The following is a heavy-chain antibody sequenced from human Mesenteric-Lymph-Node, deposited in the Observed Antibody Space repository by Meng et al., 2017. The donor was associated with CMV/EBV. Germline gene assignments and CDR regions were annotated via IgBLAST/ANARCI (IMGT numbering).Heavy chain of an antibody. J-gene: IGHJ4*02. Sequence: CSVSGGSLSSGSYYWGWIRQPPGKGLEWIGSIYYRGTTYYNPSLESRVTISADTSRNQFSLKLSSVTAADTAVYFCARGKYSSSSDNWGQGTLVTVSS. CDR1: GGSLSSGSYY. CDR3: ARGKYSSSSDN. CDR2: IYYRGTT. V-gene: IGHV4-39*07. D-gene: IGHD6-6*01.